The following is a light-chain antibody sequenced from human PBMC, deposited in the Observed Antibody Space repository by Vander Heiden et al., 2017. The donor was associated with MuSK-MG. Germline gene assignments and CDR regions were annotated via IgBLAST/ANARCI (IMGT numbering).Light chain of an antibody. CDR1: QGVSSY. CDR3: QHRSNLHP. Sequence: EIVLTQSPATLSLSPGERATLSCRASQGVSSYLDWYQQKPGQAPRLLIYDASNRAIGIPDRVSGSGSGTDFTLTSSSLEPEDFAAYYWQHRSNLHPFGQGTQLEIK. CDR2: DAS. J-gene: IGKJ5*01. V-gene: IGKV3-11*01.